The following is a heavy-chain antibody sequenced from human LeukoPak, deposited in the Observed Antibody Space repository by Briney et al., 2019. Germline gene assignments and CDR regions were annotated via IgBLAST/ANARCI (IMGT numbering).Heavy chain of an antibody. CDR1: GFTFSSYA. V-gene: IGHV3-30-3*01. Sequence: PGRSLRLSCAASGFTFSSYAMHWVRQAPAKGLVWVAVISYDGSNKYYADSVKGRFTISRDNSKNTRYLQMNSLRAEDTAVYYCARGRGGSVVGATVYWGQGTLVTVSS. CDR2: ISYDGSNK. D-gene: IGHD1-26*01. CDR3: ARGRGGSVVGATVY. J-gene: IGHJ4*02.